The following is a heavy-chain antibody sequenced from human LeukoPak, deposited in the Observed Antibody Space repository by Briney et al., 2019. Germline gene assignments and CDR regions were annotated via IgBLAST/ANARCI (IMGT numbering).Heavy chain of an antibody. V-gene: IGHV4-39*01. J-gene: IGHJ4*02. CDR1: GGSISTSNYY. CDR2: IYYSGTT. CDR3: ARGRFFDWFSGGNFFDG. Sequence: SETLSLTCTVSGGSISTSNYYWGWIRQPPGKGLEWIGSIYYSGTTHYNPSLKSRLTISIDTSNQQFSLSLSSVIAADTAVYYCARGRFFDWFSGGNFFDGWGQGTLVTVSS. D-gene: IGHD3-9*01.